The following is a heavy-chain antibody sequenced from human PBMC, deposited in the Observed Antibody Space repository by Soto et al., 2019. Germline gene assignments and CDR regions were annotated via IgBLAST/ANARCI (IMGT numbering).Heavy chain of an antibody. CDR1: GFTFSSYS. CDR3: ARDESSTSCYDY. J-gene: IGHJ4*02. V-gene: IGHV3-21*01. D-gene: IGHD2-2*01. Sequence: PGGSLRLSCAASGFTFSSYSMNWVRQAPGKGLEWVSSISSSSSYIYYADSVKGRFTISRDNAKNSLYLQMNSLRAEDTAVYYCARDESSTSCYDYWGQVTPVTVSS. CDR2: ISSSSSYI.